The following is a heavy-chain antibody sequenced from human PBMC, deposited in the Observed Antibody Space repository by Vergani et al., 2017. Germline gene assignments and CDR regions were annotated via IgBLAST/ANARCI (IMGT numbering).Heavy chain of an antibody. CDR1: GFTFSSYA. CDR3: AREXCSGGSCYSTYFDY. V-gene: IGHV3-30-3*01. D-gene: IGHD2-15*01. J-gene: IGHJ4*02. Sequence: QVQLVESGGGVVQPGRSLRLSCAASGFTFSSYAMHWVRQAPGKGLEWVAVISYDGSNKYYADSVKGRFTISRDNSKNTLYLQMNSLRAEDTAVYYCAREXCSGGSCYSTYFDYWGQGTLVTVSS. CDR2: ISYDGSNK.